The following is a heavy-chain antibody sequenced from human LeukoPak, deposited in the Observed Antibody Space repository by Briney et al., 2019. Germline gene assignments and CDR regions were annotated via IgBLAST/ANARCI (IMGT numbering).Heavy chain of an antibody. CDR1: GFTFSSYS. J-gene: IGHJ6*02. Sequence: PGGSLRLSCAASGFTFSSYSMNWVRQAPGKGLEWVSYISSSSSTIYYADSVKGRFTISRDNAKNSLYPQMNSLRAEDTAVYYCARDGEYYDILTGLYYYGMDVWGQGTTVTVSS. V-gene: IGHV3-48*01. CDR3: ARDGEYYDILTGLYYYGMDV. CDR2: ISSSSSTI. D-gene: IGHD3-9*01.